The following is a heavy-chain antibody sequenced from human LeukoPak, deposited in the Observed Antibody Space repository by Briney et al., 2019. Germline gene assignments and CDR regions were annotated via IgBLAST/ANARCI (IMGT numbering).Heavy chain of an antibody. D-gene: IGHD3-10*01. V-gene: IGHV3-30*18. CDR2: ISYDGSNK. J-gene: IGHJ6*03. CDR3: AKSPYFYNSGRYVDV. CDR1: GFTFSSYG. Sequence: GGSLRLSCAASGFTFSSYGMHWVRQAPGKGLEWVAVISYDGSNKYYADSVKGRFTISRDSSKNMLYLQMNRLRAEDTAVYYCAKSPYFYNSGRYVDVWGKGTTVTVSS.